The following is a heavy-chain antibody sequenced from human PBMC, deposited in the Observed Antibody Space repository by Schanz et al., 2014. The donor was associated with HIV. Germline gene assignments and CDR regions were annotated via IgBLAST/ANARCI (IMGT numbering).Heavy chain of an antibody. V-gene: IGHV4-39*01. Sequence: QLQLQESGPGLVKPSETLSLRCNVSGGSINSGSYYWGWIRHPPGKGLEWIGTIYYNGNTYYNPSIKRRLPMSLDPSKTQFSRRWPFVTAADTAIYYCARHYGDYGSGWYVKAKWFDPWGHGTLVTVSS. CDR3: ARHYGDYGSGWYVKAKWFDP. CDR1: GGSINSGSYY. CDR2: IYYNGNT. J-gene: IGHJ5*02. D-gene: IGHD6-19*01.